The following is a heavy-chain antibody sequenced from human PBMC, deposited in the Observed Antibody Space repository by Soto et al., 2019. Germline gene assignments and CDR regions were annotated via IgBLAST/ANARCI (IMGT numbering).Heavy chain of an antibody. Sequence: QLQLQESGPGLVKPSETLSLTCTVSGGSISSSSYYWGWLRQPPGKGLEWIGSIYYSGSTYYNPSLKSRVTIPVDTSKNQFSLKLSSVTAADTAVYYCARPAAGMAAGYFQHWGQGTLVTVSS. V-gene: IGHV4-39*01. CDR2: IYYSGST. J-gene: IGHJ1*01. CDR3: ARPAAGMAAGYFQH. CDR1: GGSISSSSYY. D-gene: IGHD6-13*01.